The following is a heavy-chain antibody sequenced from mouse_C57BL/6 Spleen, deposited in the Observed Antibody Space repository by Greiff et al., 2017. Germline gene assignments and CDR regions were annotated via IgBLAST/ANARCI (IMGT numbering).Heavy chain of an antibody. Sequence: VQRVESGAELVRPGASVKLSCKASGYTFTDYYINWVKQRPGQGLEWIARIYPGSGNTYYNEKFKGKATLTAEKSSSTAYMQLSSLTSEDSAVYFCARDYYAMDYWGQGTSVTVSS. J-gene: IGHJ4*01. CDR2: IYPGSGNT. CDR3: ARDYYAMDY. CDR1: GYTFTDYY. V-gene: IGHV1-76*01.